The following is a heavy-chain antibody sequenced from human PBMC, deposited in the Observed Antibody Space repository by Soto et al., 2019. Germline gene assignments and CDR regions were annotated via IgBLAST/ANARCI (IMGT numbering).Heavy chain of an antibody. D-gene: IGHD3-22*01. CDR3: ARVLKVYYDSSGYAFEI. V-gene: IGHV1-69*01. CDR2: IIPIFGTA. J-gene: IGHJ3*02. Sequence: QVQLVQSGAEVKKPGSSVKVSCKASGGTFSSYAISWVRQAPGQGLEWMGGIIPIFGTANYAQKFQGRVTITADASTSTAYMELSSLRSEDTAVYYCARVLKVYYDSSGYAFEIWGQGTMVTVSS. CDR1: GGTFSSYA.